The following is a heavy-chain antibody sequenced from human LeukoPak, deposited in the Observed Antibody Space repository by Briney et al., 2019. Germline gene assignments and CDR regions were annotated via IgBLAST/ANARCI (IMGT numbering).Heavy chain of an antibody. CDR3: ATLGIAVDPTFDY. CDR1: GYTLTELS. V-gene: IGHV1-24*01. Sequence: ASVKVPCKVSGYTLTELSMHWVRQAPGKGLEWMGGFDPEDGETIYAQKFQGRVTMTEDTSTDTAYMELSSLRSEDTAVYYCATLGIAVDPTFDYWGQGTLVTVSS. CDR2: FDPEDGET. D-gene: IGHD6-19*01. J-gene: IGHJ4*02.